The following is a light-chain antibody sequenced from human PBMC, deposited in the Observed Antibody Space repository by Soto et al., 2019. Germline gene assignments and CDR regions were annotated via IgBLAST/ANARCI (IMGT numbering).Light chain of an antibody. CDR1: QSVSSY. J-gene: IGKJ4*01. Sequence: EIVLTQSPATLSLAPGERATLSCRASQSVSSYLAWYQQKPGQAPRLLIYDASNRATGIPARFSGSGSGTDFTLTISSLEPEDFAVYYCQQRSNRPPRALTFGGGTKVEIK. V-gene: IGKV3-11*01. CDR2: DAS. CDR3: QQRSNRPPRALT.